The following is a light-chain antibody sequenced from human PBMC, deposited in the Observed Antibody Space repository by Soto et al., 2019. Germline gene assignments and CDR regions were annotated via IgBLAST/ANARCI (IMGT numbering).Light chain of an antibody. CDR3: QQANKFPYT. CDR2: SAS. V-gene: IGKV1-12*02. Sequence: DIQMTQSPSSVSASVGDRVTISCRASQDISSWLAWYRQKPGKAPMLLIYSASTLQSGVTSRFSGSGYGTDFTLTINSLQPEDFATYYCQQANKFPYTFGQGTKLEIK. J-gene: IGKJ2*01. CDR1: QDISSW.